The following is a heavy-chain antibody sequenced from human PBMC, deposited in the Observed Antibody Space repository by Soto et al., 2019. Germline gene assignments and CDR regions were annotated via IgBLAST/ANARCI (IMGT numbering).Heavy chain of an antibody. CDR3: ARESAYGGNPLAFDY. Sequence: QVQLVQSGAEVKKPGSSVKVSCTASGDTFSSYAISWVRQAPGQGLDWMGGIIPFFTTSNYAQKFQGRVTISADESTSTAYMELSSLRSEDTAMYYCARESAYGGNPLAFDYWGQGTLVTVSS. J-gene: IGHJ4*02. CDR2: IIPFFTTS. CDR1: GDTFSSYA. D-gene: IGHD1-26*01. V-gene: IGHV1-69*01.